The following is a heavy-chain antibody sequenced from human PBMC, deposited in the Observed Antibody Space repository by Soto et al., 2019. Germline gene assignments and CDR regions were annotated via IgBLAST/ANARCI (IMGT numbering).Heavy chain of an antibody. CDR1: GFTFSNAW. CDR2: IKSKTDGGTT. V-gene: IGHV3-15*01. J-gene: IGHJ6*02. D-gene: IGHD3-9*01. Sequence: GGSLRLSCAASGFTFSNAWMSWVRQAPGKGLEWVGRIKSKTDGGTTDYAAPVKGRFTISRDDSKNTLYLQMNSLTTEDTAVYYCTTNSYYDILTGYYLYYYYGMDVWGQGTTVTVSS. CDR3: TTNSYYDILTGYYLYYYYGMDV.